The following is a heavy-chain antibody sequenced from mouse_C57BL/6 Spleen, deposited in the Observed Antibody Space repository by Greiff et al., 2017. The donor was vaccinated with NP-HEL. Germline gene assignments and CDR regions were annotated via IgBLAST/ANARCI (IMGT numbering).Heavy chain of an antibody. J-gene: IGHJ4*01. CDR1: GFSLTSYG. Sequence: VQGVESGPGLVAPSQSLSITCTVSGFSLTSYGVSWVRQPPGKGLEWLGVIWGDGSTYYHSALISRLSISKDNSKSQVVLQLNSMQTDDTATYYCAKKGMVTGYAMDYWGQGTSVTVSS. D-gene: IGHD2-2*01. CDR3: AKKGMVTGYAMDY. CDR2: IWGDGST. V-gene: IGHV2-3*01.